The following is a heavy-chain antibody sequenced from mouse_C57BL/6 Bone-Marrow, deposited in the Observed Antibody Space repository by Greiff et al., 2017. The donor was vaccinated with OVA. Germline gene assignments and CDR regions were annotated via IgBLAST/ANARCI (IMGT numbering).Heavy chain of an antibody. CDR1: GYTFTSYW. CDR3: KSDYYDCGYYFAC. CDR2: IYPGNSDT. V-gene: IGHV1-5*01. J-gene: IGHJ3*01. D-gene: IGHD1-1*01. Sequence: EVQLQQSGTVLARPGASVKMSCKTSGYTFTSYWMHWSKQRPGQGLEWVGAIYPGNSDTSYNQKFKGKAKLTAVTSASTAYMALSSLTNEDSEVYYSKSDYYDCGYYFACWGHGALVTVSA.